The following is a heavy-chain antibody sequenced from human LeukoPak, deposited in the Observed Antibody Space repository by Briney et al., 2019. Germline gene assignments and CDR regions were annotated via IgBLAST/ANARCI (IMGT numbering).Heavy chain of an antibody. CDR2: ISSSSSYI. CDR1: GFTFSSYS. CDR3: ARDPDTYDFWSGYYTPPSH. Sequence: KTGGSLRLSCAASGFTFSSYSMTWVRQAPGKGLEWVSSISSSSSYIYYADSVKGRFTISRDNAKNSLYLQMNSLRAEDTAVYYCARDPDTYDFWSGYYTPPSHWGQGTLVTVSS. J-gene: IGHJ4*02. V-gene: IGHV3-21*01. D-gene: IGHD3-3*01.